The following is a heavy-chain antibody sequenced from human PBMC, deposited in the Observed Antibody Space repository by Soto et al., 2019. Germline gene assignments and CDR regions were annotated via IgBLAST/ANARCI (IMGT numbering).Heavy chain of an antibody. J-gene: IGHJ5*02. CDR2: INHSGSN. CDR3: ARESYCGGDCHNWFDP. V-gene: IGHV4-34*01. Sequence: SETLSLTCAVYGGSFSGYYWSWIRQPPGKGLEWIGEINHSGSNNYNPSLKSRVTISVDTSKNHFSLNLSTVTAADTAGYYCARESYCGGDCHNWFDPWGQGTLVTVSS. D-gene: IGHD2-21*02. CDR1: GGSFSGYY.